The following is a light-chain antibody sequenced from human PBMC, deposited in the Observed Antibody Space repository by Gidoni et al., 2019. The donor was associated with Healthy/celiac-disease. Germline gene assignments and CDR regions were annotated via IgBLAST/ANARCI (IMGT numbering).Light chain of an antibody. J-gene: IGKJ4*01. CDR1: QGISSW. CDR3: QQANSFPLT. V-gene: IGKV1-12*01. Sequence: IEMTHSPSSVSASVGDRVTITCRASQGISSWLAWYQQKPGKAPKLLVYAATSLQSGVPSRCGGSGAGTDFTLTSSRLQPEDFATYYWQQANSFPLTFGGGTKVEIK. CDR2: AAT.